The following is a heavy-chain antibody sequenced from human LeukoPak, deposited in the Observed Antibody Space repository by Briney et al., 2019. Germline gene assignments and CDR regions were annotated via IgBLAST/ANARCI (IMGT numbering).Heavy chain of an antibody. J-gene: IGHJ5*01. Sequence: GGSLRLSCTASGFTFSSYAIHWARQAPGKGLEWVAVISIDGNNKFFADSVKGRFTISRDNSKNTVYLQMNSLRGEDTAIYYCARGVGNWNYDSWGQGSLVIVSP. CDR1: GFTFSSYA. V-gene: IGHV3-30-3*01. CDR3: ARGVGNWNYDS. D-gene: IGHD1-7*01. CDR2: ISIDGNNK.